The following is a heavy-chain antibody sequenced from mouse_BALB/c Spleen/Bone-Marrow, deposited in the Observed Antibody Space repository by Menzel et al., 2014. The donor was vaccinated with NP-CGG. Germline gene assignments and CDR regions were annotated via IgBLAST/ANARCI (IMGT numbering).Heavy chain of an antibody. V-gene: IGHV1-69*01. CDR1: GYTFTDYW. D-gene: IGHD2-14*01. J-gene: IGHJ3*01. CDR2: IDTSDSYI. Sequence: LAESGAELVMPGASVKMSCKASGYTFTDYWMHWVKQRPGQGLEWIGAIDTSDSYISYNQKFKGKATLTVDESSSTAYMQLSSLTSEDSAVYHCARSDYRYDPLANWGQGTLVTVSA. CDR3: ARSDYRYDPLAN.